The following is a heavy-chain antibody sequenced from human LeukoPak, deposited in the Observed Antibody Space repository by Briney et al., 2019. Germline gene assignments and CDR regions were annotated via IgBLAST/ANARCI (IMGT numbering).Heavy chain of an antibody. Sequence: EGSLRLSCAASGFTFSSYAMSWVRQAPGKGLEWVSAISGSGGSTYYADSVKGRFTISRDNSKNTLYLQLNSLRAEDTAVYYCAKALSEIYCSSTSCYLLDYWGQGTLVTVSS. J-gene: IGHJ4*02. CDR1: GFTFSSYA. CDR3: AKALSEIYCSSTSCYLLDY. V-gene: IGHV3-23*01. D-gene: IGHD2-2*01. CDR2: ISGSGGST.